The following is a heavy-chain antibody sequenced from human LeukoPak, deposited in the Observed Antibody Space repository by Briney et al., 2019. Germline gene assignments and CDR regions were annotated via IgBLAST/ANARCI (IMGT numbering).Heavy chain of an antibody. J-gene: IGHJ4*02. Sequence: GGSLRLSCAASGFTFSSYAMSWVRQAPGKGLEWVSAIGGSGGSTYYADSVKGRFTISRDNSKNTLYLQMNSLRAEDTAVYYCALTCSSTSCPTGYWGQGTLVTVSS. D-gene: IGHD2-2*01. CDR2: IGGSGGST. CDR3: ALTCSSTSCPTGY. CDR1: GFTFSSYA. V-gene: IGHV3-23*01.